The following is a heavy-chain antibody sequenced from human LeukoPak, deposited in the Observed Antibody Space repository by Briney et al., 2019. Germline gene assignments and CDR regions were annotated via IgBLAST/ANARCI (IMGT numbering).Heavy chain of an antibody. D-gene: IGHD2-15*01. V-gene: IGHV3-30*02. CDR2: RGGGGNNS. CDR3: ARDLCSGGSCYYYYGMDV. Sequence: GGPLRLSCAAPVSSFSCSMTHGGRPAPDGGLGGVAFRGGGGNNSYFADAVKGRFTISRDNSYNTLYLQMNSLRAEDTAVYYCARDLCSGGSCYYYYGMDVWGQGTTVTVSS. CDR1: VSSFSCSM. J-gene: IGHJ6*02.